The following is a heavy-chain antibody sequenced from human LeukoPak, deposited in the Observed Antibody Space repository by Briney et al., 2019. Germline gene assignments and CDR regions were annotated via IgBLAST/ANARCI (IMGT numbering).Heavy chain of an antibody. J-gene: IGHJ1*01. CDR2: IIPIFDTT. CDR3: ARAAGYCSAGSCYSYFQH. Sequence: GASVKVSCKASGGTSSSYAISWMRQAPGQGLEWMGGIIPIFDTTNYAQKFQGRVTITVDESTSTAYMELSSLRSEDTAVYYCARAAGYCSAGSCYSYFQHWGQGTLVTVSS. V-gene: IGHV1-69*13. D-gene: IGHD2-15*01. CDR1: GGTSSSYA.